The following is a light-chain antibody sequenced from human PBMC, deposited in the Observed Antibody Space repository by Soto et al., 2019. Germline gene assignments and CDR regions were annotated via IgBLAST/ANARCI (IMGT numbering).Light chain of an antibody. Sequence: DIQMTQFPSTLSASVGDRVTITCRASQSIDTWLAWHQQKPGKAPKLLIYAASSLQSGVPSRFSGSGSGTDFTLSVSSLQPEDFATYYCQQTYTTPRTFGQGTKVDIK. CDR3: QQTYTTPRT. V-gene: IGKV1-39*01. J-gene: IGKJ1*01. CDR2: AAS. CDR1: QSIDTW.